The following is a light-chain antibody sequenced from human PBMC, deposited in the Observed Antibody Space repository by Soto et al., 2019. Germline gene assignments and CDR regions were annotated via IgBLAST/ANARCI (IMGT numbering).Light chain of an antibody. J-gene: IGLJ1*01. V-gene: IGLV1-40*01. Sequence: QSVLTQPPSVSGAPGQRVTISCTGSSSNIGAGSDVHWYQQLPRTAPKLLIFTNVNRPSGVPDRFSGSKSGASASLAITGRLAEDEADDYCRSYGSGLRAFYVFGTGTKLTVL. CDR2: TNV. CDR1: SSNIGAGSD. CDR3: RSYGSGLRAFYV.